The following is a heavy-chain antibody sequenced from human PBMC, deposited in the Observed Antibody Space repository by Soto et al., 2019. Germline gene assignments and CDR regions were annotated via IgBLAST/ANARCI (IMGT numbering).Heavy chain of an antibody. Sequence: SETLSLTCAVYGGSFSGYYWSWIRQPPGKGLEWIGEINHSGSTNYNPSLKSRVTISVDTSKNQFSLKPSSVTAADTAVYYCARRDRSGYSYWLDTWGQGTLVTVSS. D-gene: IGHD3-22*01. V-gene: IGHV4-34*01. CDR2: INHSGST. CDR3: ARRDRSGYSYWLDT. CDR1: GGSFSGYY. J-gene: IGHJ5*02.